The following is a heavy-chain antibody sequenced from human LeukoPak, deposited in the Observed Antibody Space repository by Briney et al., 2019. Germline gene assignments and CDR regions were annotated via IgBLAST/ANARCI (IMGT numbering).Heavy chain of an antibody. CDR1: GFTFSASA. CDR2: IRSKGNNYAT. CDR3: AKGKVSSSWYTDYYGMDV. J-gene: IGHJ6*02. V-gene: IGHV3-73*01. Sequence: GGSLRLSCAASGFTFSASAMHWVRQASGKGLEWVGRIRSKGNNYATTYAASVKGRFTISRDDSKNTAYLQMNSLRGEDTAVYYCAKGKVSSSWYTDYYGMDVWGQGTTVTVSS. D-gene: IGHD6-13*01.